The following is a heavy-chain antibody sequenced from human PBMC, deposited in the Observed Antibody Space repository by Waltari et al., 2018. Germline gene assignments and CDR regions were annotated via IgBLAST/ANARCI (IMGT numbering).Heavy chain of an antibody. D-gene: IGHD3-10*01. J-gene: IGHJ3*01. CDR3: VTALGDRSSASRPFDV. Sequence: EVQLLQSWTELKKPGSTVKISCQVSGYRFTDYYIHWVQQAPGKGPQWMGLCDPEDGETIYAERFQGRVTITADTSTETAFMELSSLTSDDTAVYYCVTALGDRSSASRPFDVWGLGTLITVSS. V-gene: IGHV1-69-2*01. CDR2: CDPEDGET. CDR1: GYRFTDYY.